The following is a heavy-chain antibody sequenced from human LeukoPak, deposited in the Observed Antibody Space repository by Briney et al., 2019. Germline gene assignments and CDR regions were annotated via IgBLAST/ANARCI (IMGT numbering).Heavy chain of an antibody. CDR2: ISYDGSNK. D-gene: IGHD4-17*01. V-gene: IGHV3-30-3*01. Sequence: GRSLRLSCAASGFTFSSYAMHWVRQAPGKGLEWVAVISYDGSNKYYADSVKGRFTISRDNSKNTLYLQMNSLRAEDTAVNYCARGYYGDYPMGFDYWGQGTLVTVSS. CDR3: ARGYYGDYPMGFDY. CDR1: GFTFSSYA. J-gene: IGHJ4*02.